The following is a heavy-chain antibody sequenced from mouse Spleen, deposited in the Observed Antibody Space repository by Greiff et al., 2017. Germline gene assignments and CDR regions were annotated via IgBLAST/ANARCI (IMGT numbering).Heavy chain of an antibody. D-gene: IGHD2-1*01. CDR2: IDPENGDT. Sequence: VQLQQSGAELVRPGASVKLSCTASGFNIKDDYMHWVKQRPEQGLEWIGWIDPENGDTEYASKFQGKATITADTSSNTAYLQLSSLTSEDTAVYYCTTMWSPYGNYVRFAYWGQGTLVTVSA. CDR1: GFNIKDDY. J-gene: IGHJ3*01. V-gene: IGHV14-4*01. CDR3: TTMWSPYGNYVRFAY.